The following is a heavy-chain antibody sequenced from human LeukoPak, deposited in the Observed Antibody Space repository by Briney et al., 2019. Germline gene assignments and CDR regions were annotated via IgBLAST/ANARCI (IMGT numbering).Heavy chain of an antibody. D-gene: IGHD2-15*01. CDR3: ARGCSGGSCYPYNWFDP. CDR1: GGSISSSNW. CDR2: IYHSGST. J-gene: IGHJ5*02. Sequence: SETLSLTCAVSGGSISSSNWWSWVRQPPGKGLEWIGEIYHSGSTNYNPSLKSRVTISVDKSKNQFSLKLSSVTAADTAVYYCARGCSGGSCYPYNWFDPWGQGTLVTVSS. V-gene: IGHV4-4*02.